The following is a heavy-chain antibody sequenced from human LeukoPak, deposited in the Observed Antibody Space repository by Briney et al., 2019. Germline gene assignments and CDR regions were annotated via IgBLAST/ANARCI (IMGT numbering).Heavy chain of an antibody. Sequence: SVKVSCKASGGTFSSYAISWVRQAPGQGLEWMGRIIPIFGTANYAQKFQGRVTITTDESTSTAYMELSSLRSEDTAVYYCARGPGLVVVGTEYFQHWGQGALVTVSS. CDR3: ARGPGLVVVGTEYFQH. CDR2: IIPIFGTA. D-gene: IGHD3-22*01. CDR1: GGTFSSYA. V-gene: IGHV1-69*05. J-gene: IGHJ1*01.